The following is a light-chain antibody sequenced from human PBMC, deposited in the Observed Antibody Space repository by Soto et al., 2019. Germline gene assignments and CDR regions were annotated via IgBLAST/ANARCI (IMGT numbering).Light chain of an antibody. CDR3: QQYYSVPWT. V-gene: IGKV4-1*01. CDR2: WAS. Sequence: DIVMTQSPDSLAVSLGEGATINCKSSRSVLYSSNNKNYLAWYQQKPGQPPKLLIYWASTRESGVPDRFSGSGSGTDFTLTISSLQAEDVAVYYCQQYYSVPWTFGQGTKVEIK. J-gene: IGKJ1*01. CDR1: RSVLYSSNNKNY.